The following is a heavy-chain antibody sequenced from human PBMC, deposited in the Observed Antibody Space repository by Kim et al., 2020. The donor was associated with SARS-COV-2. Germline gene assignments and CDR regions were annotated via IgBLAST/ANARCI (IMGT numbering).Heavy chain of an antibody. V-gene: IGHV4-34*01. CDR2: INHSGST. J-gene: IGHJ4*02. D-gene: IGHD3-10*01. Sequence: SETLSLTCAVYGGSFSGYYWSWIRQPPGKGLEWIGEINHSGSTNYNPSLKSRVTISVDTSKNQFSLKLSSVTAADTAVYYCAGRLPYYYGSGSYFDYWGQGTLVTVSS. CDR3: AGRLPYYYGSGSYFDY. CDR1: GGSFSGYY.